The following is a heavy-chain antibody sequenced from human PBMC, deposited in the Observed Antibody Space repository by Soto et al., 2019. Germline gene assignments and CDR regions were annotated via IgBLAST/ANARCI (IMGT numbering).Heavy chain of an antibody. D-gene: IGHD3-3*01. CDR2: IYYSGST. J-gene: IGHJ4*02. CDR3: ARHTTSRYYGDFDY. CDR1: GGSIINYY. Sequence: ETLSLTCTVSGGSIINYYWSWIRQPPGKGLEYVGYIYYSGSTNYNPSLKSRVTISVDTSKNQFSLKLSSVTAADTAVYYCARHTTSRYYGDFDYWGQGTLVTVSS. V-gene: IGHV4-59*08.